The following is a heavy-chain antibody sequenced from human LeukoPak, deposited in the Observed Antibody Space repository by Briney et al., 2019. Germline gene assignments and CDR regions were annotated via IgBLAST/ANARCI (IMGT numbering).Heavy chain of an antibody. CDR1: GFTFSSYA. Sequence: PGGSLRLSCAASGFTFSSYAMSWVRQAPGKGLEWVSAISGSGGSTYYADSVKGRFTISRDNSKNTLYLQMNSLRAEDTAVYYCAKDLVRPRVVPAAHGAFDIWGQGTMVTVSS. CDR3: AKDLVRPRVVPAAHGAFDI. V-gene: IGHV3-23*01. D-gene: IGHD2-2*01. J-gene: IGHJ3*02. CDR2: ISGSGGST.